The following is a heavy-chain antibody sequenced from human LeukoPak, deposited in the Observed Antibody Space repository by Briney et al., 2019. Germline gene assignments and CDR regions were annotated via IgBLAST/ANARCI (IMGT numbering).Heavy chain of an antibody. CDR2: ISAGGDT. CDR3: ATDGGPAYSSSWYLY. D-gene: IGHD6-13*01. Sequence: GGSLRLSCAASGFTFSSYGMSWVRQAPGKGLEWVSTISAGGDTYYADSVKGRFTISRDNSKNTLYLQMNSLRAEDTAVYYCATDGGPAYSSSWYLYWGQGSLVTVSS. CDR1: GFTFSSYG. V-gene: IGHV3-23*01. J-gene: IGHJ4*02.